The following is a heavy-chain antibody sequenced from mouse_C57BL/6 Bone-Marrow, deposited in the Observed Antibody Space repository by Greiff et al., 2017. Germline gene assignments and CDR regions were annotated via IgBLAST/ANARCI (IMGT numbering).Heavy chain of an antibody. CDR1: GYTFTSYW. V-gene: IGHV1-64*01. CDR2: IHPNSGST. CDR3: ARNSNYDAMDY. D-gene: IGHD2-5*01. Sequence: QVHVKQSGAELVKPGASVKLSCKASGYTFTSYWMHWVKQRPGQGLEWIGMIHPNSGSTNYNEKFKSKATLTVDKSSSTAYMQLSSLTSEDSAVYYSARNSNYDAMDYWGQGTSVTVSS. J-gene: IGHJ4*01.